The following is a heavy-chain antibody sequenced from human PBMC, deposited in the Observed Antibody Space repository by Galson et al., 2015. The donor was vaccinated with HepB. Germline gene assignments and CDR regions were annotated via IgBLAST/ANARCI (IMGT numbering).Heavy chain of an antibody. CDR3: TTVYLSFGYGDEVD. Sequence: SLRLSCAASGFTFTNAWMSWVRQAPGKGLEWVGCIGSNIDGGTQDYAAPVTGRFIISRDDSKNTLFLQMNRLKTEDTAMYFCTTVYLSFGYGDEVDWCQGTLVTVSS. D-gene: IGHD4-17*01. J-gene: IGHJ4*02. CDR1: GFTFTNAW. V-gene: IGHV3-15*04. CDR2: IGSNIDGGTQ.